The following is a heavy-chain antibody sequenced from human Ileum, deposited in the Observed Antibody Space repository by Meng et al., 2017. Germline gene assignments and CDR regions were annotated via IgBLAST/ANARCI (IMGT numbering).Heavy chain of an antibody. CDR2: IHHSGST. V-gene: IGHV4-4*02. CDR1: GGSISFGCW. CDR3: ARNGDYSADH. J-gene: IGHJ4*02. D-gene: IGHD2-21*01. Sequence: QVQLQEQGQGLGMPSGTLSLTCAVSGGSISFGCWWSWVRQPPGQGLEWIGEIHHSGSTNYNPSLKSRVTLSVDNSNNQFSLSLTSVTAADTAVYYCARNGDYSADHWGQGILVTVSS.